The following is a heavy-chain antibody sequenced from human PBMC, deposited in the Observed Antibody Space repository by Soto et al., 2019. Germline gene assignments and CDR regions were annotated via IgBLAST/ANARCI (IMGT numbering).Heavy chain of an antibody. CDR3: AGVAWFRAMDI. CDR2: ISYDGSNK. V-gene: IGHV3-30-3*01. D-gene: IGHD2-21*01. Sequence: GGSLRLSCAASGFTFSSYAMHWVRQAPGKGLEWVAVISYDGSNKYYADSVKGRFTISRDNSKNTLYLQMNSLRAEDTAVYYCAGVAWFRAMDIWGQGTSVTVSS. CDR1: GFTFSSYA. J-gene: IGHJ6*02.